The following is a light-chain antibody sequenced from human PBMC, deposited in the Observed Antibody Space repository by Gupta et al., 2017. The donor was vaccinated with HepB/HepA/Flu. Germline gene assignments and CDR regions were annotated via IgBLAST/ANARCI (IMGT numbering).Light chain of an antibody. Sequence: QAVLTPPSSLSASPGASASLPCTLRSCINVGTYRIYWYQQKPGSPPQYLLRYKLDSDKQQGSGVPSRFSGSKDASANAGIVLVSGLQAEDEDDYDCMIWHSSAWVFGGGTKLTVL. CDR2: YKLDSDK. CDR3: MIWHSSAWV. J-gene: IGLJ3*02. CDR1: SCINVGTYR. V-gene: IGLV5-45*02.